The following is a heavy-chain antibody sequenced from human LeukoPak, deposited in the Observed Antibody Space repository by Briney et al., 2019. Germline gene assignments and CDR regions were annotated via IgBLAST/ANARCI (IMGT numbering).Heavy chain of an antibody. J-gene: IGHJ4*02. Sequence: PSETLSLTCAVYGGSFSGYYWSWIRQPPGKGLEWIGEINHSGSTNYNPSLKSRVTISVDTSKNQFSLKLSSVTAADTAVYYCARAMVRGGSYFDYWGQGTLVTVSS. V-gene: IGHV4-34*01. D-gene: IGHD3-10*01. CDR3: ARAMVRGGSYFDY. CDR2: INHSGST. CDR1: GGSFSGYY.